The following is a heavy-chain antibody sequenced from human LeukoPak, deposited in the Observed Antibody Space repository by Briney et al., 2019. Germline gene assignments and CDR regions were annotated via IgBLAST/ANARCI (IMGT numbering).Heavy chain of an antibody. J-gene: IGHJ4*02. CDR2: IYPRDGST. Sequence: ASVKVSCKASGYTFTSYGISWVRQAPGQGLEWMGMIYPRDGSTSYAQRFQDRVTVTRDTSTSTVHMELSGLRSEDTAVYYCARDQEGFDYWGQGTLVTVSS. CDR3: ARDQEGFDY. V-gene: IGHV1-46*01. CDR1: GYTFTSYG.